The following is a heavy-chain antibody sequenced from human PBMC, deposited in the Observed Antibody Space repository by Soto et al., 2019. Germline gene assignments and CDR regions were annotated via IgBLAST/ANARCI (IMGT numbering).Heavy chain of an antibody. CDR1: GFTFSSYG. CDR2: ISYDGSNK. D-gene: IGHD3-10*01. CDR3: AKDEGGYYALYGMDV. J-gene: IGHJ6*02. Sequence: QVQLVESGGGVVQPGRSLRLSCAASGFTFSSYGMHWVRQAPGKGLEWVAVISYDGSNKYYADSVKGRFTISRDNSKNTLYLQMNSLRAEDTAVFYCAKDEGGYYALYGMDVWGQGTTVTVSS. V-gene: IGHV3-30*18.